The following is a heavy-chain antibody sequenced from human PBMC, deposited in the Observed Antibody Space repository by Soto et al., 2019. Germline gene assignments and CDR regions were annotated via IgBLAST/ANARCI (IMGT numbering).Heavy chain of an antibody. D-gene: IGHD2-15*01. V-gene: IGHV3-23*01. CDR3: AKALQDIVKRAYYYGMDV. J-gene: IGHJ6*02. CDR2: ISGSGGST. CDR1: GFTFSSYA. Sequence: EVQLLESGGGLVQPGGSLRLSCAASGFTFSSYAMSWVRQAPGKGLEWVSAISGSGGSTYYADSVKGRFTISRDNSKNTLYLQMNSLRAEDTAVYYCAKALQDIVKRAYYYGMDVWGQGTTVPVSS.